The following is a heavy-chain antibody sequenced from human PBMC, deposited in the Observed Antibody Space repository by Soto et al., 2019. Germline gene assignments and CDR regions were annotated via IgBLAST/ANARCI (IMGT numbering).Heavy chain of an antibody. D-gene: IGHD4-4*01. V-gene: IGHV1-18*01. CDR2: ISAYTGNT. CDR1: GYTFTSYG. CDR3: ARELKLSNVDY. Sequence: QVQRVQSGAEVKKPGASVTVSCKASGYTFTSYGISWVRQAPGQGLEWMGWISAYTGNTNYAQKIHGRVTMTTATSTSTAYMELRSVRSDDAAVYYCARELKLSNVDYWGQGTLVTVSS. J-gene: IGHJ4*02.